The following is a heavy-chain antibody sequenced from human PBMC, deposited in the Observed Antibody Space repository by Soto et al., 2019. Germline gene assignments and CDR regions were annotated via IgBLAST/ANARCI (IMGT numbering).Heavy chain of an antibody. J-gene: IGHJ4*02. CDR3: ARDKITGLFDY. V-gene: IGHV4-4*02. CDR2: VYHSGST. Sequence: PSETLSLTCRVSGDSISSTFWWTWVRQPPGKGLEWIGEVYHSGSTNYNPSLKSRVTISVDTSKNQFSLKLTSVTAADTAVYYCARDKITGLFDYWGQGTLVTVSS. CDR1: GDSISSTFW. D-gene: IGHD2-8*02.